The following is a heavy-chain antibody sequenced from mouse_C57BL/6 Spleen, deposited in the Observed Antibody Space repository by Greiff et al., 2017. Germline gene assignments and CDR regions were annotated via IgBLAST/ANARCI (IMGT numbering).Heavy chain of an antibody. Sequence: QVQLQQSGPELVKPGASVKISCKASGYAFSSSWMNWVKQRPGKGLEWIGRIYPGDGDTNYNGKFKGKATLTADKSSSTAYMQLSSLTSEDSAVYFCERLYYDFYYAMDYWGQGTSVTVSS. CDR3: ERLYYDFYYAMDY. J-gene: IGHJ4*01. CDR1: GYAFSSSW. V-gene: IGHV1-82*01. CDR2: IYPGDGDT. D-gene: IGHD2-4*01.